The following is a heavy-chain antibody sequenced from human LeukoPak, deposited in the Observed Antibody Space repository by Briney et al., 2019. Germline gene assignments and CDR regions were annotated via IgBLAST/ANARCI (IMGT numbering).Heavy chain of an antibody. V-gene: IGHV1-2*02. Sequence: ASVKVSCKASGYTFTGYYMHWVRQAPGQGLEWMGWINSYSGDTYSAHKFQGRVTMARDTSMSTANMELSSLRSDDTAVYYCTRVSPSWTYYFDYWGQGTLVTVSS. J-gene: IGHJ4*02. CDR3: TRVSPSWTYYFDY. CDR2: INSYSGDT. CDR1: GYTFTGYY. D-gene: IGHD1-1*01.